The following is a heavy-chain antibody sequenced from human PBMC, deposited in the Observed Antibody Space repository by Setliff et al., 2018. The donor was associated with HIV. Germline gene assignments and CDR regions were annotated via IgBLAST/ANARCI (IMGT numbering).Heavy chain of an antibody. CDR1: GGSFSSYT. Sequence: GASVMVSCKASGGSFSSYTISWIRQAPGQGLEWMGGIMPIFGTTNYAQRFQGRVTITTDKSTRTVYMELSSLRSEDTAVYYCARERGGVIGSGNWYFDLWGRGTLVTVSS. D-gene: IGHD2-21*01. V-gene: IGHV1-69*05. CDR3: ARERGGVIGSGNWYFDL. J-gene: IGHJ2*01. CDR2: IMPIFGTT.